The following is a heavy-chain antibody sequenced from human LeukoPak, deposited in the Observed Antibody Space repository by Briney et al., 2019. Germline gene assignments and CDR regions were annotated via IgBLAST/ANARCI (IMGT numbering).Heavy chain of an antibody. J-gene: IGHJ5*02. D-gene: IGHD2-15*01. CDR3: AKARGFCSGGSCYNPFDP. CDR2: ISGDGGTT. V-gene: IGHV3-64*04. Sequence: GGSLRLSCSLSGFTLSSFFMHWVRQAPGEGLEFVASISGDGGTTYYADSVKGRFTISRDNSKNTLYVQMNSLRAEDTPVYYCAKARGFCSGGSCYNPFDPWGQGTLVTVST. CDR1: GFTLSSFF.